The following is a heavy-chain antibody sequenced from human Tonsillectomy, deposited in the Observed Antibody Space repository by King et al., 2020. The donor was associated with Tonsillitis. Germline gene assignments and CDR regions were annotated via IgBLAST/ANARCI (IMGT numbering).Heavy chain of an antibody. CDR3: ASHEINIVGATQMIPGDAFDI. J-gene: IGHJ3*02. CDR2: INHGGST. Sequence: VQLQQWGAGLLKPSETLSLTCAVYGGSFSDYYWSWIRQPPGKGLEWIGEINHGGSTNYNPSLKSRVTISVDTSKNQFSLKLSSVTAADTAVYYCASHEINIVGATQMIPGDAFDIWGQGKMVTVSS. D-gene: IGHD1-26*01. V-gene: IGHV4-34*01. CDR1: GGSFSDYY.